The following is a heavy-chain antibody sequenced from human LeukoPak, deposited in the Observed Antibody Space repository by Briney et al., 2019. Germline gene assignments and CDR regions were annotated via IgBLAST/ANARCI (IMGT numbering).Heavy chain of an antibody. CDR3: ATDKGIAAAGTNI. CDR2: IYYSGST. CDR1: GGSISSGGYY. D-gene: IGHD6-13*01. V-gene: IGHV4-31*03. Sequence: SETLSLTCTVSGGSISSGGYYWSWIRQHPGKGLEWIGYIYYSGSTYYNPSLKSRVTISVDTSKNQFSLKLSSVTAADTAVYYCATDKGIAAAGTNIWGQGTLVTVSS. J-gene: IGHJ4*02.